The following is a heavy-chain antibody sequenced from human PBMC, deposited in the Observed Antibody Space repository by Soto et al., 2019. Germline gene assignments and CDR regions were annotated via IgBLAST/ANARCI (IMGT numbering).Heavy chain of an antibody. Sequence: GPTLVNPTHALTLTCTFSGFSLSTSGMCVSWIRQPRGKALEWLALIDWDDDKYYSTSLKTRLAISKDTSKSHVVLTIANMTPVNTATYYCAGSGTAGYSSRSYPGGYYNYRIDVWGQGTTVTVSS. CDR1: GFSLSTSGMC. V-gene: IGHV2-70*01. CDR2: IDWDDDK. D-gene: IGHD6-13*01. CDR3: AGSGTAGYSSRSYPGGYYNYRIDV. J-gene: IGHJ6*02.